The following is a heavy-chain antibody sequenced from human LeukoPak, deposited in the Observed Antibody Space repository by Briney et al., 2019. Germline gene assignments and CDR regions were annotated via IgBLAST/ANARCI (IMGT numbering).Heavy chain of an antibody. V-gene: IGHV4-4*07. D-gene: IGHD2-21*02. Sequence: SETLSLTCTVSGGSISNYYWNWIRQPAGKGQEWIGRISSAGSTNYNPSLQSRVTMSVDTPRNQFSLKLDSVTAADTAVYYCARTRGTYGDSFYDYWGQGTLVTVSS. J-gene: IGHJ4*02. CDR3: ARTRGTYGDSFYDY. CDR1: GGSISNYY. CDR2: ISSAGST.